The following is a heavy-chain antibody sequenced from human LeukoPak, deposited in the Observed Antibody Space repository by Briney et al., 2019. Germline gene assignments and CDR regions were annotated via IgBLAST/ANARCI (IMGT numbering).Heavy chain of an antibody. CDR2: IKQGGSEK. CDR1: GFTSGTYS. V-gene: IGHV3-7*01. D-gene: IGHD6-19*01. Sequence: GGSLRLSCAASGFTSGTYSMSWVRQAPGEGLEWVANIKQGGSEKYYVDSVRGRFTSSRDNAKNSLYLQMNSLRAEDTAVYYCARDRGSSGWYEFDYWGQGTLVTVSS. J-gene: IGHJ4*02. CDR3: ARDRGSSGWYEFDY.